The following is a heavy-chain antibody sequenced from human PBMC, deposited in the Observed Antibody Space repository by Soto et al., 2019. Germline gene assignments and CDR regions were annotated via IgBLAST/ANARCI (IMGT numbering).Heavy chain of an antibody. Sequence: QVQLVESGGGVVQPGRSLRLSCAASGFIFSSYGMNWVRQAPGKGLEWVAVISFDGSFKYYADSVKGRFTISRDNSKNTLYLQINSLRPEDTAVYYCAKIAAPPAFNIWGQGTMVTVSS. CDR2: ISFDGSFK. CDR3: AKIAAPPAFNI. D-gene: IGHD6-13*01. CDR1: GFIFSSYG. V-gene: IGHV3-30*18. J-gene: IGHJ3*02.